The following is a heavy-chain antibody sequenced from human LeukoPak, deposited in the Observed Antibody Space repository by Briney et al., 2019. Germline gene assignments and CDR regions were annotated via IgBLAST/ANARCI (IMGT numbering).Heavy chain of an antibody. V-gene: IGHV4-39*07. CDR3: AREFHSEVAGTPSYFDY. J-gene: IGHJ4*02. CDR1: GGSISSSSYY. Sequence: PSETLSLTCTVSGGSISSSSYYWGWIRQPPGKGLEWIGTIYYSGSTYYNPSLKSRVTISVDTSKNQFSLKLSSVTAADTAVYYCAREFHSEVAGTPSYFDYWGQGTLVTVSS. CDR2: IYYSGST. D-gene: IGHD6-19*01.